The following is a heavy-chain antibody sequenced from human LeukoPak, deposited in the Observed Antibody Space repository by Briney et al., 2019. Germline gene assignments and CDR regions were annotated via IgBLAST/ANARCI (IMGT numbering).Heavy chain of an antibody. J-gene: IGHJ6*02. CDR2: IIPIFGTA. CDR1: GYTFTSYG. D-gene: IGHD3-10*01. CDR3: ARAITVYYYYGMDV. V-gene: IGHV1-69*13. Sequence: SVKVSCKASGYTFTSYGISWVRQAPGQGLEWMGGIIPIFGTANYAQKFQGRVTITADESTSTAYMELSSLRSEDTAVYYCARAITVYYYYGMDVWGQGTTVTVSS.